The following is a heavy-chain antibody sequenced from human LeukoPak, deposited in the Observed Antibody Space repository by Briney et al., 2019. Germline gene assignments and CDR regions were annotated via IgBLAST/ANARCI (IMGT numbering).Heavy chain of an antibody. CDR2: ISGSGDTT. J-gene: IGHJ3*02. D-gene: IGHD3-22*01. Sequence: GGSLRLSCAASGFTFSSYAMSWAGQAPGKGLEWVSAISGSGDTTYYADSVKGRFTISRDNSKNTLYLQMNSLRAEDTAVYYCAKDLHDSSGYYYHHAFDIWGQGTMVTVSS. CDR3: AKDLHDSSGYYYHHAFDI. CDR1: GFTFSSYA. V-gene: IGHV3-23*01.